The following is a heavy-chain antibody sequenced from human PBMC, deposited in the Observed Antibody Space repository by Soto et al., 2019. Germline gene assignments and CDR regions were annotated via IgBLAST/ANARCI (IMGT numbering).Heavy chain of an antibody. D-gene: IGHD6-19*01. J-gene: IGHJ4*02. CDR2: IYHSGST. CDR3: ARVAVAGTRFDY. V-gene: IGHV4-4*02. Sequence: QVQLQESGPGLVKPSGTLSLTCAVSGGSISSSNWWSWVRQPPGKGLEWIGEIYHSGSTNYSPSLKSRVTISVDKSQNQFSLTLSSVTAADTAVYYCARVAVAGTRFDYWGQGTLVTVSS. CDR1: GGSISSSNW.